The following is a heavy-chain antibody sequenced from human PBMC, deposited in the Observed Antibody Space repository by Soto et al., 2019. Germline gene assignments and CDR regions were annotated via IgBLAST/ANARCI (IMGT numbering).Heavy chain of an antibody. D-gene: IGHD3-10*01. V-gene: IGHV3-48*03. CDR3: ARSYYGTSLDY. CDR2: ISSSGSTI. J-gene: IGHJ4*02. Sequence: SGGSLRLSCAASGFTFSSYEMNWVRQAPGKGLEWVSYISSSGSTIYYADSVKGRFTISRDNAKNSLYLQMNSLRAEDTAVYYCARSYYGTSLDYWGQGTLVTVSS. CDR1: GFTFSSYE.